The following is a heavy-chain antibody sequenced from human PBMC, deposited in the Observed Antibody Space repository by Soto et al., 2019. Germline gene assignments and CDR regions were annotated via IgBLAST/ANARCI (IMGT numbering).Heavy chain of an antibody. CDR2: LSYDGSNK. D-gene: IGHD2-2*01. CDR3: ARVVPAAMYYYYGMDV. V-gene: IGHV3-30*03. Sequence: GGSLRLSCAASGFTFSTYAIHWVRQAPGKGLEWVAVLSYDGSNKYYADSVKGRFTISRDNSKNTLYLQMNSLRAEDTAVYYCARVVPAAMYYYYGMDVWGQGTTVTVSS. CDR1: GFTFSTYA. J-gene: IGHJ6*02.